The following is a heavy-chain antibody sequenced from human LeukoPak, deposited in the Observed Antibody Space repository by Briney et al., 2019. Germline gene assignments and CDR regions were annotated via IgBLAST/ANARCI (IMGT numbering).Heavy chain of an antibody. J-gene: IGHJ6*02. V-gene: IGHV4-39*07. CDR2: ISYSGTT. D-gene: IGHD2-21*01. CDR1: GGSISSSNYF. Sequence: SETLSLTCTVSGGSISSSNYFWGWVRQPPGKGLEWIGTISYSGTTHDNPSLKSRVIISVDTSKNQFSLSLSSVTAADTAVYYCARITFVVEGYGMDVWGQGTTVTVSS. CDR3: ARITFVVEGYGMDV.